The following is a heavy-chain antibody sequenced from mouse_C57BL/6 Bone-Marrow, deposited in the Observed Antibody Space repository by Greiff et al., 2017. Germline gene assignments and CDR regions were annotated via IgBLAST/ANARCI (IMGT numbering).Heavy chain of an antibody. D-gene: IGHD1-1*01. J-gene: IGHJ1*03. CDR1: GYTFTSYW. V-gene: IGHV1-69*01. CDR3: EREGTTVDWYCEV. CDR2: IDPSDSYT. Sequence: QVQLQQPGAELVMPGASVKLSCKASGYTFTSYWMHWVKQRPGQGLEWIGEIDPSDSYTNYNQKFKGKSTLTVYKSSSTAYVQLSSRTSEDSAVYCCEREGTTVDWYCEVWGTGTTVTVSS.